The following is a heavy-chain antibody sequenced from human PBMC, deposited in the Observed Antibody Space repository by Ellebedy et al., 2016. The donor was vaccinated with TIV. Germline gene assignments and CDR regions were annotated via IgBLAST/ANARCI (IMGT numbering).Heavy chain of an antibody. CDR2: INRDGGET. Sequence: GESLKISCAASRISFSSYWMTWVRQAPGKGLEWVANINRDGGETFYVGSVKGRFTISRDNAKNSLYLQMNSLRAEDTAVYYCATDWSYGDHFSPTHAFVTWGQGTMVIVSS. CDR1: RISFSSYW. V-gene: IGHV3-7*03. D-gene: IGHD4-17*01. CDR3: ATDWSYGDHFSPTHAFVT. J-gene: IGHJ3*02.